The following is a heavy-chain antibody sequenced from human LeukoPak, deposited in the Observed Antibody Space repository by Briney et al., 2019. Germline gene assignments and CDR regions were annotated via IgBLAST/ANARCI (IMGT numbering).Heavy chain of an antibody. CDR3: ARVGYQGYFDY. D-gene: IGHD5-18*01. CDR1: GFTFSSYE. Sequence: PGGPLRLSXAASGFTFSSYEMNWVRQAPGKGLEWVSYISSSGSTIYYADSVKGRFTISRDNAKNSLYLQMNSLRAEDTAVYYCARVGYQGYFDYWGQGTLVTVSS. V-gene: IGHV3-48*03. J-gene: IGHJ4*02. CDR2: ISSSGSTI.